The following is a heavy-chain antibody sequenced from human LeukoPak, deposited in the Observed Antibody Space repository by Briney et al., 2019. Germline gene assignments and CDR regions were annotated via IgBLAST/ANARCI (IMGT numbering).Heavy chain of an antibody. CDR1: GGSISSYY. V-gene: IGHV4-59*01. D-gene: IGHD3-10*01. J-gene: IGHJ4*02. CDR2: IYYSGST. CDR3: ARDRGPGSYYPLDY. Sequence: SETLSLTCTVSGGSISSYYWSWIRQPPGKGLEWIGYIYYSGSTNYNPSLKSRVTISVDTSKNQFSLKLSSVTAADTAVYYCARDRGPGSYYPLDYWGQGTLVTVSS.